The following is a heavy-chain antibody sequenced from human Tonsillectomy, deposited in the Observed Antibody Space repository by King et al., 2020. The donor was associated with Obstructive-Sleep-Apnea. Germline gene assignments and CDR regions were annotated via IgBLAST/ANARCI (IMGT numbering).Heavy chain of an antibody. CDR2: IFWDDDN. CDR3: AHSQITILDYFDY. V-gene: IGHV2-5*02. D-gene: IGHD3-9*01. CDR1: GFSLSSTGVG. J-gene: IGHJ4*02. Sequence: TLKESGPTLVKPTQTLTLTCTFSGFSLSSTGVGVGWIRQSPGKSLECLAVIFWDDDNRYSPSLKSRLTITKDTSKNQVVLTMTSMDPVDTGTYYCAHSQITILDYFDYWGQGTLVTVSS.